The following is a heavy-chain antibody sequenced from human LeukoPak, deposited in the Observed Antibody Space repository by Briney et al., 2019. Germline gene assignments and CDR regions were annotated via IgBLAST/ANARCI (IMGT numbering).Heavy chain of an antibody. V-gene: IGHV3-23*01. CDR1: GFTFSNAW. CDR2: ISGNGDII. J-gene: IGHJ4*02. D-gene: IGHD1-1*01. CDR3: AKVGTRGNVDMNFDS. Sequence: GGSLRLSCAASGFTFSNAWMSWVRQAPGKGLEWVSAISGNGDIIHYADSVKGRFTISRDNSKNTLYLQMDSLRVEDTAIYYCAKVGTRGNVDMNFDSWGQGTLVTVSS.